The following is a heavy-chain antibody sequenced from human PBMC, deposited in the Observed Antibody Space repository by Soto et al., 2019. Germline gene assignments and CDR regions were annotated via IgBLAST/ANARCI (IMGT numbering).Heavy chain of an antibody. J-gene: IGHJ4*02. D-gene: IGHD6-6*01. CDR1: GFTFSSYA. CDR3: AKDRSIAAHPTDGFY. Sequence: EVQLLESGGGLVQPGGSLRLSCAASGFTFSSYAMSWVRQAPGKGLEWVSAISGSGGSTYYADSVKGRFTISRDNSKNTLYLQRNSLRAEDTAVYYWAKDRSIAAHPTDGFYWGQGTLVTVSS. V-gene: IGHV3-23*01. CDR2: ISGSGGST.